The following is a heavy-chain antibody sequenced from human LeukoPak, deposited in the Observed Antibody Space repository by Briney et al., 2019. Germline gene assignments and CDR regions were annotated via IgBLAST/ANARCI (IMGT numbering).Heavy chain of an antibody. CDR2: IYSSGSA. Sequence: SETLSLTCTVSGGSISSSGYYWGWIRQPPGKGLEWIGSIYSSGSAYFSPSLKSRVTISVDTSKNPFSLKVSSVTAADTAVYYCARLRGYSYGYCDYWGQGTLVTVSS. V-gene: IGHV4-39*01. J-gene: IGHJ4*02. CDR1: GGSISSSGYY. CDR3: ARLRGYSYGYCDY. D-gene: IGHD5-18*01.